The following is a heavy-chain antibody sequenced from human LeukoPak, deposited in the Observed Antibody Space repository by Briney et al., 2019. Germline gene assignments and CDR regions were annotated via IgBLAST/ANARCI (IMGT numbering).Heavy chain of an antibody. CDR1: RFPLSSSA. D-gene: IGHD6-19*01. J-gene: IGHJ4*02. Sequence: GKSLRLSCVASRFPLSSSAMHWVRQAPGKGLEWVAFVSYDGKMTNYADSVKGRFIISRDNSKNTLFLQMNSLRPDDTALYYCTNSALAGTFDYWGQGTLVTVSS. CDR3: TNSALAGTFDY. V-gene: IGHV3-30*04. CDR2: VSYDGKMT.